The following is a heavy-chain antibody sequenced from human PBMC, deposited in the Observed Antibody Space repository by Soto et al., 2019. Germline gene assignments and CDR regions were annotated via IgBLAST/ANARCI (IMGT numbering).Heavy chain of an antibody. J-gene: IGHJ4*02. CDR2: IYFSGST. Sequence: SQTLSLTCTVSGGSVSSGSYYWSLIRQPPGKGLEWIGYIYFSGSTNYNPSLKSRVTISVDTSKNQFSMKLSSVTAADTAVYYCARLAYGSGSYYNGYWGQGTLVTVSS. D-gene: IGHD3-10*01. CDR3: ARLAYGSGSYYNGY. V-gene: IGHV4-61*01. CDR1: GGSVSSGSYY.